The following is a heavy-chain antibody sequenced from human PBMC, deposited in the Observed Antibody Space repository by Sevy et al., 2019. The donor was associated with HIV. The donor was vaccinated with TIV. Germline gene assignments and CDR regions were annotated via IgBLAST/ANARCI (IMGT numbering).Heavy chain of an antibody. CDR3: ARAVPATDAFDI. D-gene: IGHD6-19*01. CDR2: ISGLSNYI. J-gene: IGHJ3*02. Sequence: GRSLRLSCAASGFTFSSYSMHWVRQAPGKGLEWVSSISGLSNYIYYADSMKGRFSISRDNAKNSLYLQMISLRAEDTAVFYCARAVPATDAFDIWGQGTLVTVSS. V-gene: IGHV3-21*01. CDR1: GFTFSSYS.